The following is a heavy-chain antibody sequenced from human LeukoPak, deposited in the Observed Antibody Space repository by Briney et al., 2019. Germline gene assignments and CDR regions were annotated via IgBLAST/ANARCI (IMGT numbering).Heavy chain of an antibody. CDR2: INTYTGNP. CDR3: ARGPSITMVRGGQWYYYMDV. D-gene: IGHD3-10*01. V-gene: IGHV7-4-1*02. J-gene: IGHJ6*03. CDR1: GYSFSSQT. Sequence: GASVKVSCKASGYSFSSQTINWVRQAPGQGLEWMGWINTYTGNPTYAQGFTGRFVFSLDTSVSTAFLQISSLRAEDNAVYYCARGPSITMVRGGQWYYYMDVWGKGTTVTISS.